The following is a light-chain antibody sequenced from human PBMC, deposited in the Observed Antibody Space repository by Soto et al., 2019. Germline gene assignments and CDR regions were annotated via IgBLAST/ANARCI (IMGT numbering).Light chain of an antibody. CDR2: GAS. V-gene: IGKV3-20*01. CDR3: QQYGSSPGFT. J-gene: IGKJ3*01. Sequence: EIVLTQSPGTLSLSPGERATLSCRASQSVSSSYLAWYQQKPGQAPRLLIYGASIRATGIPDRFSGSGSGADCTLTISRLEPEDFAVYYCQQYGSSPGFTFGPGTKVDIK. CDR1: QSVSSSY.